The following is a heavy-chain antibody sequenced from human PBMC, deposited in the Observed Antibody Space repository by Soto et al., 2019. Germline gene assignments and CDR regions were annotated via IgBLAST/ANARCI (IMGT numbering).Heavy chain of an antibody. CDR3: ARAAPRYCSGGSCYSGRDS. CDR2: INHSGST. D-gene: IGHD2-15*01. CDR1: GGSFSGYY. Sequence: QVQLQQWGAGLLKPSETLSLTCAVYGGSFSGYYWSWIRQPPGKGLEWIGEINHSGSTNYNPSLKQRVAISVDTSKNQFSLKLSSVTAADTAVYYCARAAPRYCSGGSCYSGRDSWGQGTLVTVSS. J-gene: IGHJ4*02. V-gene: IGHV4-34*01.